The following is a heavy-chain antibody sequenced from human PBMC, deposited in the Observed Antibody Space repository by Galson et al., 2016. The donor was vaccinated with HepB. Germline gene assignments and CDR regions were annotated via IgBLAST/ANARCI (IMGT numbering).Heavy chain of an antibody. CDR3: ATYLGGIVRASDY. V-gene: IGHV4-39*01. CDR1: GGSISSSHYP. D-gene: IGHD1-26*01. Sequence: ETLSLTCTVSGGSISSSHYPCGWIRQPPGKGLEWIGNVYYSGSTYYNPSLKSRVTISVDTSKNQFSLKLTSVTAADTAVYYCATYLGGIVRASDYWGQGTLVTVSS. CDR2: VYYSGST. J-gene: IGHJ4*02.